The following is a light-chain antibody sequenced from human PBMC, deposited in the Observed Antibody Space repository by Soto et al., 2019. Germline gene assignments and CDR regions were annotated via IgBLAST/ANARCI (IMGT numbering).Light chain of an antibody. J-gene: IGLJ1*01. CDR1: SSDVGSYNL. CDR2: EVT. CDR3: CSYAGFNTPYV. V-gene: IGLV2-23*02. Sequence: QSALTQPACVTVSIGQSITISCTGTSSDVGSYNLVSWYQQHPGKAPKLIIYEVTKRPSGVFNRFSGSKSGNTASLIISGLQAEDEADYYCCSYAGFNTPYVFGTGTKVTVL.